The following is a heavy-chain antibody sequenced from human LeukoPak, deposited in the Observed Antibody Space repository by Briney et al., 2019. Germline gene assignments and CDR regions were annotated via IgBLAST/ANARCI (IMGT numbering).Heavy chain of an antibody. CDR2: IQYDGSNK. J-gene: IGHJ4*02. D-gene: IGHD1-26*01. Sequence: PGGSLRLSCAASGFTFNFYGMHWVRQAPGKGLEWVTFIQYDGSNKYYGDSVKGRFTISRDNSKNTLYLQMNSLRAEDRAVYYCARGWEHQAPPDRPPLDYWGQGTLVTVSS. CDR1: GFTFNFYG. CDR3: ARGWEHQAPPDRPPLDY. V-gene: IGHV3-30*02.